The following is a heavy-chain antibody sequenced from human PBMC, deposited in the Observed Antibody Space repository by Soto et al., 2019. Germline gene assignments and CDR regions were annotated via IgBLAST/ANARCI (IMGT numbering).Heavy chain of an antibody. CDR2: IYYSGST. CDR3: ARQEAAAGQFEY. CDR1: GGSISSYY. J-gene: IGHJ4*02. Sequence: SETLSLTCTVSGGSISSYYWSWIRQPPGKGLEWIGYIYYSGSTNYNPSLKSRVTISVDTSKNQFSLKLSSVTAADTAVYYCARQEAAAGQFEYWGQGTXVTVSS. V-gene: IGHV4-59*08. D-gene: IGHD6-13*01.